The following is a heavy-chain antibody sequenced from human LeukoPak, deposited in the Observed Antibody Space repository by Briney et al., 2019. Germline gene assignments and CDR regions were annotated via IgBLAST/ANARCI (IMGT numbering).Heavy chain of an antibody. CDR3: ARPYQGEVADWFDP. J-gene: IGHJ5*02. Sequence: SETLSLTCTVSGGSISSSSYYWGWIRQPPGKGLEWIGSIYYSGSTYYNPSLKSRVTISVDTSKNQFSLKLSSVTAADTAVYYCARPYQGEVADWFDPWGQGTLVTVSS. CDR1: GGSISSSSYY. V-gene: IGHV4-39*01. D-gene: IGHD2-2*01. CDR2: IYYSGST.